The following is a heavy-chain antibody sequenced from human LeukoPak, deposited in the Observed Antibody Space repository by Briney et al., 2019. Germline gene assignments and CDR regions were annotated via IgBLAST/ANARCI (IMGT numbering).Heavy chain of an antibody. J-gene: IGHJ4*02. CDR1: GYTFTGYY. CDR2: INPNSGGT. V-gene: IGHV1-2*02. CDR3: ARVKYSSGWYVDY. Sequence: GASVKVSCKASGYTFTGYYMHWVRQAPGQGLEWMGWINPNSGGTNYAQKFQGRVTMTRDTPISTAYMELSRLRSDDTAVYYCARVKYSSGWYVDYWGQGTLVTVSS. D-gene: IGHD6-19*01.